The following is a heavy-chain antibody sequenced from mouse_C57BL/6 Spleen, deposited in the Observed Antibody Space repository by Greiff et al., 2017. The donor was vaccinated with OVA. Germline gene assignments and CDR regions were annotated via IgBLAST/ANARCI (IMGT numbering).Heavy chain of an antibody. CDR2: IHPNSGST. V-gene: IGHV1-64*01. CDR3: ARERDGYYGGTWFAY. D-gene: IGHD2-3*01. CDR1: GFTFTSYW. Sequence: QVQLKQPGAELVKPGASVKLSCKASGFTFTSYWMHWVKQRPGQGLEWIGMIHPNSGSTNYNEKFKSKATLTVDKSSSTAYMQLSSLTSEDSAVYYCARERDGYYGGTWFAYWGQGTLVTVSA. J-gene: IGHJ3*01.